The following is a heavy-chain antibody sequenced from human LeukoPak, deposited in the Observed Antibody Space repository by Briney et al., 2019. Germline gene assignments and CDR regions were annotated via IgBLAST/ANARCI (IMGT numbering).Heavy chain of an antibody. CDR1: GGAKSSRS. D-gene: IGHD4-23*01. Sequence: SPIFKEPGGAKSSRSRSSLQQQTKKGLEWIGYIYYSGSTNYNPSLKSRVTISVDTSKDQFSLKLSSVTATDTAVYYCARDAYYGGNGWYGYSDLWGRGTLVTVSS. V-gene: IGHV4-59*01. J-gene: IGHJ2*01. CDR3: ARDAYYGGNGWYGYSDL. CDR2: IYYSGST.